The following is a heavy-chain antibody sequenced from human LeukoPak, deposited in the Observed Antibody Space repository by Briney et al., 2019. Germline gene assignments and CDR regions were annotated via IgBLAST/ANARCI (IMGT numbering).Heavy chain of an antibody. CDR3: AKDRVFGYSSSWYYFDY. V-gene: IGHV3-43*02. CDR1: GFTFDDYA. CDR2: ISGDGGST. Sequence: PGGSLRLSCAASGFTFDDYAMHWVRQAPGKGLEWVSLISGDGGSTYYADSVKGRFTISRDNSKNSLYLQMNSLRTEDTALYYCAKDRVFGYSSSWYYFDYWGQGTLSPSPQ. J-gene: IGHJ4*02. D-gene: IGHD6-13*01.